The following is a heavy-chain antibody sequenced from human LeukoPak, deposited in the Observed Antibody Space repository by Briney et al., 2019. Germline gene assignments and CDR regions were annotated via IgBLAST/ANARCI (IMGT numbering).Heavy chain of an antibody. Sequence: GGSLRLSCAASGFTFSSYWMSWVRQAPGKGLEWAANIKQDGSEKYYVDSVKGRFTISRDNAKNSLYLQMNSLRAEDTAVYYCARDISDQYGDYFDYWGQGTLVTVSS. CDR3: ARDISDQYGDYFDY. V-gene: IGHV3-7*01. D-gene: IGHD2-2*01. J-gene: IGHJ4*02. CDR2: IKQDGSEK. CDR1: GFTFSSYW.